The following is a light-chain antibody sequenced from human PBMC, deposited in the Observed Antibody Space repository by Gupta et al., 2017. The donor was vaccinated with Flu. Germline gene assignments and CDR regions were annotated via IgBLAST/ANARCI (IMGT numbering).Light chain of an antibody. Sequence: VTISGTRNSGKIATECVTWYQQRPVSSPTNVIYEDNDRPSVFPDRFSGSSDSSSNSASLTISGLQNDDEADYYCQAEDSTSVVFGGGTKLTVL. CDR1: SGKIATEC. CDR3: QAEDSTSVV. V-gene: IGLV6-57*01. CDR2: EDN. J-gene: IGLJ2*01.